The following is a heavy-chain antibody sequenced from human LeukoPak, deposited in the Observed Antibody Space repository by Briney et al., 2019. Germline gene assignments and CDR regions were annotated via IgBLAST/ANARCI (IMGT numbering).Heavy chain of an antibody. J-gene: IGHJ5*02. Sequence: SETLSLTCAVYGGSFSGYYWSWLRQPPGKGLEWIGEINHSGSTNYNPSLKSRVTISVDTSKNQFSLKLSSVTAADTAVYYCARGDYDFWSGYSWFDPWGQGTLVTVSS. D-gene: IGHD3-3*01. V-gene: IGHV4-34*01. CDR1: GGSFSGYY. CDR2: INHSGST. CDR3: ARGDYDFWSGYSWFDP.